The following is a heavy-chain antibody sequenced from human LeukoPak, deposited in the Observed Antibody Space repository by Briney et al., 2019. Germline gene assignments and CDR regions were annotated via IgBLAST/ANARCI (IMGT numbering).Heavy chain of an antibody. Sequence: KPSETLSLTCTVSRGSISGSIRSYYWSWLRQPPGKGLEWIGYISSSGNVNDSPSLRSRVTISVDTSKNQFFLNLSSVSAADTAVYYCARIPLGYSGAYYFDYWGQGTLVTASP. CDR2: ISSSGNV. J-gene: IGHJ4*02. CDR3: ARIPLGYSGAYYFDY. CDR1: RGSISGSIRSYY. D-gene: IGHD5-12*01. V-gene: IGHV4-4*09.